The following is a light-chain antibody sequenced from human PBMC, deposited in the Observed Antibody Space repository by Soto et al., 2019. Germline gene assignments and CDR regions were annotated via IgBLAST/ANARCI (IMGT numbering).Light chain of an antibody. CDR1: QDISNY. CDR3: QQYDNLPSYT. V-gene: IGKV1-33*01. CDR2: RAS. J-gene: IGKJ2*01. Sequence: DIQMTQSPSSLSASVGDRVTITCQASQDISNYLNWYQQKPGKAPKLLIYRASNLETGVPSRFSGSGSGTDFTFTISSLQPEDSATYYCQQYDNLPSYTFGQGTKLEIK.